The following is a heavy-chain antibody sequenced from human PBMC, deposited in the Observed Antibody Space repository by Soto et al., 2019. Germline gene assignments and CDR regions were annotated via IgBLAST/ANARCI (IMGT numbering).Heavy chain of an antibody. J-gene: IGHJ5*02. V-gene: IGHV1-18*01. CDR1: GYTFTSYG. CDR3: ARGAFYYDSSGYSLIRAGFDP. Sequence: GASVKVSCKASGYTFTSYGISWVRQAPGQGLEWMGWISAYNGNTNYAQKLQGRVTMTTDTSTSTAYMELRSLRSDDTAVYYCARGAFYYDSSGYSLIRAGFDPWGQGTLVTVSS. CDR2: ISAYNGNT. D-gene: IGHD3-22*01.